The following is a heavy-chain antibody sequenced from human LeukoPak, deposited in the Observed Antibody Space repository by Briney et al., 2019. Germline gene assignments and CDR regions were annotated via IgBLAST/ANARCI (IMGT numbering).Heavy chain of an antibody. D-gene: IGHD3-10*01. Sequence: SVKVSCKASGFTFTSSAMQWVRQAPGQGLEWMGGIIPGFGTANYAQKFQGTVTITADVSATTVYMVLNSLRSEDTAVYYCAREPEPAITMVRGEVFDIWGQGTMVIVSS. CDR3: AREPEPAITMVRGEVFDI. J-gene: IGHJ3*02. CDR2: IIPGFGTA. CDR1: GFTFTSSA. V-gene: IGHV1-69*13.